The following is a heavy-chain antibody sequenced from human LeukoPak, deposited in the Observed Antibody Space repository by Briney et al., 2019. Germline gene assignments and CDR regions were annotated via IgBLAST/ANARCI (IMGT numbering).Heavy chain of an antibody. CDR1: GGSISSYY. D-gene: IGHD6-19*01. CDR3: ARDPVAGYFDY. CDR2: IYYSGST. Sequence: SETLSLTCTVSGGSISSYYWSWIWQPPGKGLEWIGYIYYSGSTNYNPSLKSRVTISADTSKNQFSLKLSSVTAADTAVYYCARDPVAGYFDYWGQGTLVTVSS. V-gene: IGHV4-59*01. J-gene: IGHJ4*02.